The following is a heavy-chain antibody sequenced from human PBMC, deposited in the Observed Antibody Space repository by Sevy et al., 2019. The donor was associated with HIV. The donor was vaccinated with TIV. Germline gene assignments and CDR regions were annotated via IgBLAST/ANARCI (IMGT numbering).Heavy chain of an antibody. Sequence: GGSLRLSCAASGFTFSSYGMHWVRQAPGKGLEWVAVILYDGSNKYYADPVKGRFTISRDNSKNTLYLQMNSLRAGDTAVYYCARGLAALPGYYYGMDVWGQGTAVTVSS. V-gene: IGHV3-30*03. CDR3: ARGLAALPGYYYGMDV. CDR1: GFTFSSYG. D-gene: IGHD6-6*01. J-gene: IGHJ6*02. CDR2: ILYDGSNK.